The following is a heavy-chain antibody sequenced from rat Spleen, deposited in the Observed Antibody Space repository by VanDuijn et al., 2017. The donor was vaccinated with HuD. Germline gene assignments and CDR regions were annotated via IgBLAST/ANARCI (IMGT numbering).Heavy chain of an antibody. CDR3: TRDRILRSTGFDY. J-gene: IGHJ2*01. V-gene: IGHV5S10*01. D-gene: IGHD1-6*01. CDR2: INYDGSST. CDR1: GFTFSDYA. Sequence: EVQLVESGGGLVQPGNSLKLSCAASGFTFSDYAMAWVRQSPKKGLEWVATINYDGSSTYYRDSVKGRFSISRDNAKSSLYLQMDSLRSEDTATYYCTRDRILRSTGFDYWGQGVMVTVSS.